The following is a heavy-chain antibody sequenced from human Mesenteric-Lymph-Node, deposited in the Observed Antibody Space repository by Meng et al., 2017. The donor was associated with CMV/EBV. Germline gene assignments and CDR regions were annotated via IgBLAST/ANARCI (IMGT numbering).Heavy chain of an antibody. J-gene: IGHJ5*02. CDR3: ARPFPSWQSPRLGPFGA. D-gene: IGHD6-19*01. Sequence: HLQGPCPGQGTSVESPSPPCTVSGDASSMFFYWCWIRQPPGRGLEWIGSVHYTGGTNYNPSLKRRLPVSVDTSKNQFSLRLTSVTAADTAVYYCARPFPSWQSPRLGPFGAWGQGTLVTVSS. V-gene: IGHV4-39*01. CDR2: VHYTGGT. CDR1: GDASSMFFY.